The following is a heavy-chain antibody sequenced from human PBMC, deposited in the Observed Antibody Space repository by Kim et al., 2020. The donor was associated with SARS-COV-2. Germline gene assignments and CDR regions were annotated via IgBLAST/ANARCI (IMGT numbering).Heavy chain of an antibody. J-gene: IGHJ4*02. CDR2: ISSSSSYI. D-gene: IGHD2-15*01. Sequence: GGSLRLSCAASGFTFSSYSMNWVRQAPGKGLEWVSSISSSSSYIYYADSVKGRFTISRDNAKNSLYLQMNSLRAEDTAVYYCAREPPPAGVQGYCSGGSCYGFSFYFDYWGQGTLVTVSS. V-gene: IGHV3-21*01. CDR3: AREPPPAGVQGYCSGGSCYGFSFYFDY. CDR1: GFTFSSYS.